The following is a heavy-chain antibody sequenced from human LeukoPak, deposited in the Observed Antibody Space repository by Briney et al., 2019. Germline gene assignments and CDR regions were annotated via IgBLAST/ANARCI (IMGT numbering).Heavy chain of an antibody. Sequence: VASVKVSCKASGYTFTGYYMHWVRQAPGQGLEWMGWINPNSGGTNYAQKFQGRVTMTRDTSISTAYMELSRLRSDDTAVYYCARGAYYYDSSGHPTGWFDPWGQGTLVTVSS. V-gene: IGHV1-2*02. CDR2: INPNSGGT. CDR3: ARGAYYYDSSGHPTGWFDP. D-gene: IGHD3-22*01. J-gene: IGHJ5*02. CDR1: GYTFTGYY.